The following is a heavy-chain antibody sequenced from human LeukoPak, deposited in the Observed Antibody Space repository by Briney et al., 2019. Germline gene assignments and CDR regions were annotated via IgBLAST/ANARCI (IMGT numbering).Heavy chain of an antibody. CDR2: IYPRDGST. V-gene: IGHV1-46*01. CDR1: GYTFTSNY. Sequence: ASVKVSCKASGYTFTSNYIHWVRQAPGQGLEWMGVIYPRDGSTSYAQKFQGRVTVTRDTSTSTVHMELSGLRSEDTAVYYCARDQEGFGYWGQGTLVTVSS. J-gene: IGHJ4*02. CDR3: ARDQEGFGY.